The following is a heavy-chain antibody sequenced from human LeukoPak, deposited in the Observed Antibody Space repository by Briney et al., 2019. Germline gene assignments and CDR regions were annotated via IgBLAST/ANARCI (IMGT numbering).Heavy chain of an antibody. Sequence: GGSLRLSCAASGFTVSNNYMSWVRQAPGKGLEWVSVIYSGGSTYYADSVKGRFTISRDNSKNTLYLQMNSLRAEDTAVYYCARSFGVVIPYGMDVWGQGTTVTVSS. CDR1: GFTVSNNY. V-gene: IGHV3-66*01. CDR3: ARSFGVVIPYGMDV. CDR2: IYSGGST. D-gene: IGHD3-3*01. J-gene: IGHJ6*02.